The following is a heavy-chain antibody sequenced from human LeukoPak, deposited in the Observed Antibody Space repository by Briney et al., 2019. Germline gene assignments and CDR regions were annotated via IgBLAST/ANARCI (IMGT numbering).Heavy chain of an antibody. CDR1: GFTFSSYG. Sequence: GGSLRLSCAASGFTFSSYGMHWVRQAPGKGLEWVANIKEDGSEKNYVDSVKGRFTISRDNAENSVYLQMNSLRAEDTAVYYCARSAWELRPFDYWGQGTLVTVSS. J-gene: IGHJ4*02. CDR3: ARSAWELRPFDY. V-gene: IGHV3-7*01. D-gene: IGHD1-26*01. CDR2: IKEDGSEK.